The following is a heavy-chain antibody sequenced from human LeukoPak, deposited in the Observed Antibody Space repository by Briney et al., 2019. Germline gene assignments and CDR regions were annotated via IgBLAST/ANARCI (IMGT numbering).Heavy chain of an antibody. CDR2: ISWNSGSI. Sequence: GGSLRLSCAASGFTFDDYAMHWVRQAPGKGLEWVSGISWNSGSIGYADSVKGRFTISRDNAKNSLYLQMNSLRAEDTALHYCAKDKIPTYSSSFANWFDPWGQGTLVTVSS. V-gene: IGHV3-9*01. CDR1: GFTFDDYA. J-gene: IGHJ5*02. D-gene: IGHD6-6*01. CDR3: AKDKIPTYSSSFANWFDP.